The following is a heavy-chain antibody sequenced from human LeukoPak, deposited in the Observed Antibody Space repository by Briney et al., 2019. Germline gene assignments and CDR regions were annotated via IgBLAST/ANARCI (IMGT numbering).Heavy chain of an antibody. CDR2: INLNSGAT. J-gene: IGHJ4*02. CDR3: ARVFWGSGSYPDY. CDR1: GYTFTSYD. V-gene: IGHV1-2*06. D-gene: IGHD3-10*01. Sequence: ASVKVSCKASGYTFTSYDINWVRQAPGQGLEWMGRINLNSGATNYAQKFQGRVTMTRDTSFSTAYMELNSLRSDDTAVYYCARVFWGSGSYPDYWGQGTLVTVSS.